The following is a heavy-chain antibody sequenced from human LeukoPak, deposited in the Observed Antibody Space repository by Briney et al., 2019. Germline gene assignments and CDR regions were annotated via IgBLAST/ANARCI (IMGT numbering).Heavy chain of an antibody. CDR2: ISAYNGNT. V-gene: IGHV1-18*01. CDR3: ARDRYYYDSSGYRDY. D-gene: IGHD3-22*01. J-gene: IGHJ4*02. CDR1: GYTFTSYG. Sequence: ASVKVSCKASGYTFTSYGISWVRQAPGQGLEWMGWISAYNGNTNYAQKFQGRVTMTRDTSISTAYMELSRLRSDDTAVYYCARDRYYYDSSGYRDYWGQGTLVTVSS.